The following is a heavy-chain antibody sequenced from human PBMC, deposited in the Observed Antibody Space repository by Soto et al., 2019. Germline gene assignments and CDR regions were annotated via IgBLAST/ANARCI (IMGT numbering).Heavy chain of an antibody. CDR2: IWYDGSNK. D-gene: IGHD3-3*01. V-gene: IGHV3-33*08. CDR3: ARDRFGSGYQIDY. Sequence: PGGSLRLSGAASGFTFSSYGMRWVRQAPGKGLEWVAVIWYDGSNKYYADSVKGRFTISRDNSKNTLYLQMNSLRAEDTAVYYCARDRFGSGYQIDYWGQGTLVTVSS. CDR1: GFTFSSYG. J-gene: IGHJ4*02.